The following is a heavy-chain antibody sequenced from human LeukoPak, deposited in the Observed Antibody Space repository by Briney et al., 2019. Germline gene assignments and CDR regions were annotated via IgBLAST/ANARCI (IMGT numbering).Heavy chain of an antibody. V-gene: IGHV7-4-1*02. J-gene: IGHJ4*02. D-gene: IGHD5-12*01. Sequence: ASVKVSCKASGYTFTSYAMNWVRQAPGQGLEWMGWINTNTGNPTYAQGFTGRFVFSLDTSVSTAYLQISSLKAEGTAVYYCASNSRYSGYDWGGMGEYWGQGTLVTVSS. CDR1: GYTFTSYA. CDR3: ASNSRYSGYDWGGMGEY. CDR2: INTNTGNP.